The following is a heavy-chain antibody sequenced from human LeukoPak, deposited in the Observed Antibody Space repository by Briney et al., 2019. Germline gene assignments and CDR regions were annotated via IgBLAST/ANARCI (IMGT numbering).Heavy chain of an antibody. J-gene: IGHJ4*02. D-gene: IGHD3-22*01. V-gene: IGHV5-51*01. CDR1: GYGFTSYW. Sequence: GESLKISCKGSGYGFTSYWIGWVRQMPGKGLEWMGIIYPGDSDTRYSPSFQGQVTISADKSISTAYLQWSSLKASDTAMYYCARPYYYDSSGYHLDYWGQGTLVTVSS. CDR3: ARPYYYDSSGYHLDY. CDR2: IYPGDSDT.